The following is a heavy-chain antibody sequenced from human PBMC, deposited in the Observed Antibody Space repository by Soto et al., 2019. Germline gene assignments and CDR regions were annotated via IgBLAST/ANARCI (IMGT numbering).Heavy chain of an antibody. CDR3: AKVSGYQGDFDY. CDR2: ISWNSGSI. Sequence: EVQLVESGGGLVQPGRSLRLSCAASGFTFDDYAMHWVRQAPGKGLEWVSGISWNSGSIGYADSVKGRFTISRDNAKNSLYLQMNSLRAEDTALYYCAKVSGYQGDFDYWGQGTLVTVSS. V-gene: IGHV3-9*01. CDR1: GFTFDDYA. J-gene: IGHJ4*02. D-gene: IGHD3-3*01.